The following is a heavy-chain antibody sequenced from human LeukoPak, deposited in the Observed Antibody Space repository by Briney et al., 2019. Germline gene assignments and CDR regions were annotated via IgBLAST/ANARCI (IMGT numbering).Heavy chain of an antibody. CDR2: ISSSGGST. V-gene: IGHV3-23*01. Sequence: GGSLRLSCAASGFTYSSYAMTWVRQAPGKRLEWVSLISSSGGSTHYADSVEGRFTISRDNSKNTLYLQMNSLRAEDTAVYYCAKVEWPDAFSIWGQGTMVTVSS. J-gene: IGHJ3*02. CDR1: GFTYSSYA. CDR3: AKVEWPDAFSI. D-gene: IGHD3-3*01.